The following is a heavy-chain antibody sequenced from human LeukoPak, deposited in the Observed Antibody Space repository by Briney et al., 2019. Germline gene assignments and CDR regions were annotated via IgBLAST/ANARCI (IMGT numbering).Heavy chain of an antibody. Sequence: GGSLRLSCAASGFTFSDYWMSWVRQAPGRGLEWVANIHPDGSEKYYVDSVKGRFTISRDNAKDSLYLPMNSLRAEDTAVYYCARPHPRSGSYFVYWGQGTLVTVSS. V-gene: IGHV3-7*01. CDR3: ARPHPRSGSYFVY. D-gene: IGHD3-10*01. CDR2: IHPDGSEK. CDR1: GFTFSDYW. J-gene: IGHJ4*02.